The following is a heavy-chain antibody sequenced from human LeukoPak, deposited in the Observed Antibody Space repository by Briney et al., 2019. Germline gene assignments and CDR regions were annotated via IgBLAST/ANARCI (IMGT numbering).Heavy chain of an antibody. Sequence: GESLRLSCAASGFTFSSYAMHWVRQAPCQGLDLEAVISYDGSNKYYADSVKGRFTISRHNSKNTLYLQMNSLRAEDTAVYYCASITVTSDAFDIWGQGTMVTVSS. J-gene: IGHJ3*02. V-gene: IGHV3-30-3*01. CDR1: GFTFSSYA. D-gene: IGHD4-17*01. CDR3: ASITVTSDAFDI. CDR2: ISYDGSNK.